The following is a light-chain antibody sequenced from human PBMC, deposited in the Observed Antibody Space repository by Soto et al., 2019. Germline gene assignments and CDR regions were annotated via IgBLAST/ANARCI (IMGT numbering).Light chain of an antibody. CDR2: AAS. Sequence: DIQLTQSPSSVSASVGDRVTITCRASQNIHNWLAWFQQKPGKAPKLLVYAASNLENGVPSRFSGSGSGTEYTLTISSLQPEDFATYYCEQFNSFPITYGQGTRLEIK. CDR3: EQFNSFPIT. CDR1: QNIHNW. J-gene: IGKJ5*01. V-gene: IGKV1-12*01.